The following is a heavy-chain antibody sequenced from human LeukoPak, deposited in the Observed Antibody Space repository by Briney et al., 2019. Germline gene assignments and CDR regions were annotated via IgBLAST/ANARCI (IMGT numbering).Heavy chain of an antibody. CDR3: ASSSGWYGPFDY. J-gene: IGHJ4*02. V-gene: IGHV4-59*08. CDR1: GGSISGYH. D-gene: IGHD6-19*01. CDR2: IYYSGSS. Sequence: SETLSLTCNVSGGSISGYHWSWIRQPPGKGLEWLGYIYYSGSSNYNPSLKSRVTMPADTSKNQFSLKLSSVTAADTAVYYCASSSGWYGPFDYWGQGTLVTVSS.